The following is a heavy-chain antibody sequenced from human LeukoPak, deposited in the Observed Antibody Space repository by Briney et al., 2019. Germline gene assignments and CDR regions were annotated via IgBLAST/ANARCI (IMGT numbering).Heavy chain of an antibody. CDR3: ARGSPVAGEKSPCDY. V-gene: IGHV1-2*02. CDR1: GYTLTGYY. Sequence: GASVKVSCKASGYTLTGYYVHWVRQAPGQGLEYMGWIHPNSGATGYTQWFQGRASMTSDTSVSTVYMELSRLRSDDTAVYYCARGSPVAGEKSPCDYWGQGTLVTVSS. D-gene: IGHD2-15*01. J-gene: IGHJ4*02. CDR2: IHPNSGAT.